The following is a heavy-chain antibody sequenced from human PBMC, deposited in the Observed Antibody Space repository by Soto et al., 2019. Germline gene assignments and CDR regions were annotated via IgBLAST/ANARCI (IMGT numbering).Heavy chain of an antibody. CDR2: ISAAGDP. J-gene: IGHJ6*02. Sequence: EVQLVESGGGLVQPGGSLRLSCEASGFTFRNYDMHWVRQGTGKGLEWVSGISAAGDPDYADSVEGRFTISRENAQNSFFLQMNCLRGGDTAVYYCARTDRDFYGLDVWGQGTTVIVSS. V-gene: IGHV3-13*05. CDR3: ARTDRDFYGLDV. CDR1: GFTFRNYD.